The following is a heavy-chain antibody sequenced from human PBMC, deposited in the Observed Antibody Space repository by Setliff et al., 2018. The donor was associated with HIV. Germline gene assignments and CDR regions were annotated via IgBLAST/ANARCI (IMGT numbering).Heavy chain of an antibody. Sequence: LRLSCAASGFTFTTAWMSWVRQAPGKGLEWLGRIKDKTNGETTDYAAPVKGRFTISRDDSKDTLYLQMNSLTTEDTAVYYCHHYCYSPYCHRTLGNWGRGTLVTVSS. D-gene: IGHD2-2*02. J-gene: IGHJ4*02. V-gene: IGHV3-15*01. CDR1: GFTFTTAW. CDR2: IKDKTNGETT. CDR3: HHYCYSPYCHRTLGN.